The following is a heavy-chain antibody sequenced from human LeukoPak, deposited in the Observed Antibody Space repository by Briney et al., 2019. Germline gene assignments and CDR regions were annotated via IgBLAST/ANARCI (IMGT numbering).Heavy chain of an antibody. Sequence: PGRSLRLSCAASGFTFDDYAMHWVRQAPGKGLEWVSGISWNSGSIGCADSVKGRFTISRDNAKNSLYLQMNSLRAEDTALYYCAKVEYCSSTSCSPGHYYYYYMDVWGKGTTVTVSS. CDR2: ISWNSGSI. V-gene: IGHV3-9*01. J-gene: IGHJ6*03. D-gene: IGHD2-2*01. CDR1: GFTFDDYA. CDR3: AKVEYCSSTSCSPGHYYYYYMDV.